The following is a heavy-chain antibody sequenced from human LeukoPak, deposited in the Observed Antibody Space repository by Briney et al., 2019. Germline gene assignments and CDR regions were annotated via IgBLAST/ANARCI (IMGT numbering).Heavy chain of an antibody. CDR3: AKNGNTFDI. D-gene: IGHD2/OR15-2a*01. V-gene: IGHV3-30*02. J-gene: IGHJ3*02. CDR2: IRYDGTSK. CDR1: GFTFSSYG. Sequence: GGSLRLSCAASGFTFSSYGVHWVRQAPGKGLEWVSFIRYDGTSKFYADSVKGRFTTSRDNSKNTLYLQMNSLRAEDTAVYYCAKNGNTFDIWGQGTTVTVSS.